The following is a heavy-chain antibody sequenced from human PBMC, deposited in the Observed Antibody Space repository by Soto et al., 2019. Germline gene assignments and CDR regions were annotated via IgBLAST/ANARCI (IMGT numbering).Heavy chain of an antibody. J-gene: IGHJ6*02. CDR3: AKDRIRSGYGYGLDV. CDR2: ISENGGST. V-gene: IGHV3-23*01. CDR1: GITFSNYA. Sequence: LRLSCAASGITFSNYAMNWVRQAPGKGLEWVSGISENGGSTYYADSVKGRFTISRDNSKNTLYLQMNSLRAEDTAVYYCAKDRIRSGYGYGLDVWGHGTTVTVSS. D-gene: IGHD5-18*01.